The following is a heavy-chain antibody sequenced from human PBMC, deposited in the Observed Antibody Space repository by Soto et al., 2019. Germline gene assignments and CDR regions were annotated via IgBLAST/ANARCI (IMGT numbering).Heavy chain of an antibody. CDR1: GGSFSGYY. Sequence: SETLSLTCAVYGGSFSGYYWSWIRQPPGKGLEWIGEINHSGSTNYNPSLKSRVTISVDTSKNQFSLKLSSVTAADTAVYYCARERLAARPAYYGMDVWGQGTTVTVSS. V-gene: IGHV4-34*01. D-gene: IGHD6-6*01. J-gene: IGHJ6*02. CDR3: ARERLAARPAYYGMDV. CDR2: INHSGST.